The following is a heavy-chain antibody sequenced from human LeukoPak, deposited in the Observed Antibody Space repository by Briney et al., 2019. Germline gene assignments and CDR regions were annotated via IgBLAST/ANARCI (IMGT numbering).Heavy chain of an antibody. CDR3: AKAAGHDNRDDSFDI. CDR1: GSTFRKSG. CDR2: ISDSGGRT. D-gene: IGHD3-22*01. V-gene: IGHV3-23*01. J-gene: IGHJ3*02. Sequence: GGSLRLSCAASGSTFRKSGMNWVRQAPGKGLEWVSGISDSGGRTYYADSVKGRYTISRDNSKNTLYLQINSLRVEDTASYYCAKAAGHDNRDDSFDIWGQGTMVTVSS.